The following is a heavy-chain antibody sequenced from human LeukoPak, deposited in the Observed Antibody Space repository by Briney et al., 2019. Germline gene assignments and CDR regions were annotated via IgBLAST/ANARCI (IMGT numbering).Heavy chain of an antibody. CDR3: AKDIPGSGGD. V-gene: IGHV3-30*18. J-gene: IGHJ4*02. CDR2: ISYDGSNK. CDR1: GFTFGSYG. D-gene: IGHD6-19*01. Sequence: PGRSLRLSCAASGFTFGSYGMHWVRQAPGKGLEWVAVISYDGSNKYYADSVKGRFTISRDNSKNTLYLQMNSLRAEDTAVYYCAKDIPGSGGDWGQGTLVTVSS.